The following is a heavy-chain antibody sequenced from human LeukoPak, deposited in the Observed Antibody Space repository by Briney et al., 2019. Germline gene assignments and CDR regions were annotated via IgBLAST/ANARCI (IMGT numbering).Heavy chain of an antibody. V-gene: IGHV4-34*01. CDR2: INHSGST. J-gene: IGHJ5*02. CDR1: GGSFSGYY. D-gene: IGHD3-10*01. Sequence: SETLSLTCAVYGGSFSGYYWSWIRQPPGKGLEGIGEINHSGSTNYNPSLKSRVTISVDTSKNQFSLKLSPVTAADTAVYYCARGGGSVLLWFGELSAWGQGTLVTVSS. CDR3: ARGGGSVLLWFGELSA.